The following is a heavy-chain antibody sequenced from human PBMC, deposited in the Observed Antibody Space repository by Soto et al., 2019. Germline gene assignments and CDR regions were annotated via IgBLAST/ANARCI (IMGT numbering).Heavy chain of an antibody. CDR3: ARCIVGATTQYYYYGMDV. CDR1: GGSFSGYY. D-gene: IGHD1-26*01. V-gene: IGHV4-34*01. Sequence: LTCAVYGGSFSGYYWSWIRQPPGKGLEWIGEINHSGSTNYNPSLKSRVTISVDTSKNQFSLKLSSVTAADTAVYYCARCIVGATTQYYYYGMDVWGQGTTVTVSS. J-gene: IGHJ6*02. CDR2: INHSGST.